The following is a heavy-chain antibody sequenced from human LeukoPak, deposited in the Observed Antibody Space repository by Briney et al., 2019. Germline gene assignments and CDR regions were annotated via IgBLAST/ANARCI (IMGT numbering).Heavy chain of an antibody. D-gene: IGHD6-19*01. CDR3: ARDLHSQWLPSDY. J-gene: IGHJ4*02. CDR1: GFTFSSYG. V-gene: IGHV3-48*02. CDR2: ISSSSSTI. Sequence: GRSLRLSCAASGFTFSSYGMHWVRQAPGKGLEWVSYISSSSSTIYYADSVKGRFTISRDNAKNSLYLQMNSLRDEDTAVYYCARDLHSQWLPSDYWGQGTLVTVSS.